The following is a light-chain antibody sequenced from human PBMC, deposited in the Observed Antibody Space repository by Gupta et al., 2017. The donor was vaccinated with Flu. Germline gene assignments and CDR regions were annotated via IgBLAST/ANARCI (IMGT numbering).Light chain of an antibody. CDR1: QSVSTS. J-gene: IGKJ4*01. CDR2: DAS. CDR3: QDRCHWPTLA. Sequence: EIVLTQSPVTLSLSPGERATLSCRASQSVSTSLAWYQQKPGQAPRLLIDDASNRDTGIPPRFSGSGSGKDFTLTITSREPEDFAGYYCQDRCHWPTLAFGGGTKVEMK. V-gene: IGKV3-11*01.